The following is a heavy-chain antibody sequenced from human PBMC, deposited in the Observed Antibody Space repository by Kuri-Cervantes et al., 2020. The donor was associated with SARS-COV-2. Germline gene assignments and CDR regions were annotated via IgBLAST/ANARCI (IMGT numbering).Heavy chain of an antibody. CDR2: ITPFNGNT. V-gene: IGHV1-45*02. CDR1: GYTFTYRY. D-gene: IGHD6-13*01. J-gene: IGHJ5*02. CDR3: ARDYIAAAGRSWFDP. Sequence: SVKASCKASGYTFTYRYLHWVRQAPGQALEWMGWITPFNGNTNYAQKFQDRVTITRDTSTSTVYMELSSLRSEDTAVYYCARDYIAAAGRSWFDPWGQGTLVTVSS.